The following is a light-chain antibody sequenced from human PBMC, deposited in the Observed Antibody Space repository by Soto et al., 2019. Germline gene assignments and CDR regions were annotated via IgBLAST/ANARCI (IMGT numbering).Light chain of an antibody. CDR1: SSNIGRNT. CDR2: SNN. V-gene: IGLV1-44*01. J-gene: IGLJ2*01. CDR3: AAWDDSLNGLV. Sequence: QSVLTQPPSASETPGQRVTMSCSGSSSNIGRNTVIWYQQLPGTAPKLLIYSNNQRPSGVPDRFSGSKSGTSASLAISGLQSEDEADYYCAAWDDSLNGLVFGGGTKLTV.